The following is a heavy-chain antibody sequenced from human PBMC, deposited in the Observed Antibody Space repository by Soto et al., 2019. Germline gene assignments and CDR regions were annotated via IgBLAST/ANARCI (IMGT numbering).Heavy chain of an antibody. V-gene: IGHV3-30*18. CDR3: AKEGSVVATTPDFDY. CDR1: GFTFSSYG. J-gene: IGHJ4*02. Sequence: QVQLVESGGGVVQPGRSLRLSCAASGFTFSSYGMHWVRQAPGKGLEWVAVISYDGSYKYYADSMEGRVTISRDNSKNTLYVQMNSLRAEDTAVYYCAKEGSVVATTPDFDYWGQGTLVTVSS. D-gene: IGHD5-12*01. CDR2: ISYDGSYK.